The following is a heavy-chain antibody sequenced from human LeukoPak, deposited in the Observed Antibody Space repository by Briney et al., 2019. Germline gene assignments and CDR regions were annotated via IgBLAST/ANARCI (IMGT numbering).Heavy chain of an antibody. CDR1: GFTFSSYA. Sequence: PGGSLRLSCAASGFTFSSYAMSWVRQAPGKGLEWVSAISGSGGSTYYADSVKGRFTISRDNSKNTLYLQMNSLRAEDTAVYYRAKDPQSGWYNWFDPWGQGTLVTVSS. D-gene: IGHD6-13*01. J-gene: IGHJ5*02. CDR2: ISGSGGST. CDR3: AKDPQSGWYNWFDP. V-gene: IGHV3-23*01.